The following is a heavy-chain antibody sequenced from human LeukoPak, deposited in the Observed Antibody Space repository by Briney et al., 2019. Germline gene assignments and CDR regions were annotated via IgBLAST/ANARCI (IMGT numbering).Heavy chain of an antibody. J-gene: IGHJ3*01. CDR3: ANDPPWTNDAFDL. CDR1: GFTFSSYS. V-gene: IGHV3-48*04. Sequence: GGSLRLSCAASGFTFSSYSMNWVRQAPGKGLEWVSYISSSSSTIYYADSVKGRFTISRDNAKNSLYLQMSSLRAEDTAVYYCANDPPWTNDAFDLWGQGTMVTVSS. CDR2: ISSSSSTI. D-gene: IGHD3/OR15-3a*01.